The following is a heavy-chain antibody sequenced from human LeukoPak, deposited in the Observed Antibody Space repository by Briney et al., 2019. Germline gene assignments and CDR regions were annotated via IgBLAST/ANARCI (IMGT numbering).Heavy chain of an antibody. D-gene: IGHD2-2*01. J-gene: IGHJ4*02. Sequence: GASVKVSCKASGYTFTGYYLYWVRQAPGQGLEWMGWINPNSGGTHYAPKFQGRVTMTRDTSIRTAYMELSRLRSDDTAVYYCARDAMSDFWGQGTLVTVSS. CDR2: INPNSGGT. CDR3: ARDAMSDF. V-gene: IGHV1-2*02. CDR1: GYTFTGYY.